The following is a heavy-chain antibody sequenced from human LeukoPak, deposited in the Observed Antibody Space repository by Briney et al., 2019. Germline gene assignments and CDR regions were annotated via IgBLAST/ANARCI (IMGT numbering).Heavy chain of an antibody. D-gene: IGHD1-26*01. J-gene: IGHJ5*02. Sequence: GGSLRLSCATTGFSFSDYYMTWIRQSPGKGLEWIAYISDSGATVNYADSVKGRFTISRDNGRDSVFLQMDSLRAEDTAVYYCARGEREWFDPWGQGTLVTVSS. CDR1: GFSFSDYY. CDR3: ARGEREWFDP. V-gene: IGHV3-11*01. CDR2: ISDSGATV.